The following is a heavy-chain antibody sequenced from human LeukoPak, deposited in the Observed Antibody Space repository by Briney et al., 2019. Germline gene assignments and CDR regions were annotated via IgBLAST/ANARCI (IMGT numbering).Heavy chain of an antibody. CDR2: IYYSGNT. J-gene: IGHJ3*02. CDR3: ARVIVVVVAATPADAFDI. CDR1: GCSISSSSYN. Sequence: SETLSLTCTVSGCSISSSSYNWDWLRQPPGQGLERIGSIYYSGNTYYNPSLNSLVTNTVNTSNNQFLLSLNSDTAADTAVYYCARVIVVVVAATPADAFDIWGQGTMVTVSS. D-gene: IGHD2-15*01. V-gene: IGHV4-39*01.